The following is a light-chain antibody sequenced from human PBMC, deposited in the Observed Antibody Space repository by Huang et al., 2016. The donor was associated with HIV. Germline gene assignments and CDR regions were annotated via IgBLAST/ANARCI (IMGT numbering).Light chain of an antibody. Sequence: EIVLTQSPGTLSLSPGERATLSCRASQSVRSTYLAWYQQKPCQAPRLLIYGASSRATAIPDRFSGSGSGTDFTLTISRLEPEDFAVYYCQQYGSSLPLTFGGGTKVEIK. CDR2: GAS. J-gene: IGKJ4*01. V-gene: IGKV3-20*01. CDR1: QSVRSTY. CDR3: QQYGSSLPLT.